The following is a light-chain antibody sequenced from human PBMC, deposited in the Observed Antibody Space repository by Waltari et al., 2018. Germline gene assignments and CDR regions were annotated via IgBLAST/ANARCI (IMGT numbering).Light chain of an antibody. CDR2: DDI. CDR3: QVWDSSSNHAV. CDR1: SIGTKS. Sequence: SYVLTQPASVSVAPGQTATITCGGKSIGTKSVHWYRQRAGQTPVLVVYDDIKRPSWVPERFSGSNSGNTATLTITRVEDGDEADYYCQVWDSSSNHAVFGGGTKLTVL. V-gene: IGLV3-21*02. J-gene: IGLJ2*01.